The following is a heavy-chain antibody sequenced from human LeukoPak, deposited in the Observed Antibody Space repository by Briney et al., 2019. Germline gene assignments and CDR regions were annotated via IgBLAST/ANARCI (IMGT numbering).Heavy chain of an antibody. D-gene: IGHD3-9*01. CDR3: ATVARYDILTGYYRNWFDP. J-gene: IGHJ5*02. V-gene: IGHV1-24*01. CDR1: GYTLTELS. Sequence: GASVKVSCKVSGYTLTELSMHWVRQAPGKGLEWMGGFDPEDGETIYAQKFQGRVSMNEDTSTDTAYIELSSLRSEDTAVYYCATVARYDILTGYYRNWFDPWGQGTLVTVSS. CDR2: FDPEDGET.